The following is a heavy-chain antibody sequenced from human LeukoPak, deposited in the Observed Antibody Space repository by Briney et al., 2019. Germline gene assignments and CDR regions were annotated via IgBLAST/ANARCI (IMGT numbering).Heavy chain of an antibody. CDR1: GFTFSSFG. D-gene: IGHD2-15*01. Sequence: GGSLRLSCLASGFTFSSFGMHWVRQAPGKGLEWVAFIPHDGSNKHYADSVSGRVTISRDNSGNTLYLQMNSLRTEDTAVYYCAKKWEYCTSAGCYSGLLDFWGQGTLVTVSS. J-gene: IGHJ4*02. CDR3: AKKWEYCTSAGCYSGLLDF. CDR2: IPHDGSNK. V-gene: IGHV3-30*02.